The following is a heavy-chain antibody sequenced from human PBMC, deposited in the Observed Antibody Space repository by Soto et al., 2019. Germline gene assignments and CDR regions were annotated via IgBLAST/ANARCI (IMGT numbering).Heavy chain of an antibody. V-gene: IGHV2-5*02. CDR1: GFSLSTTRVG. Sequence: QITLKESGPTLVKPTQTLTLTCTFSGFSLSTTRVGVGWIRQPPGEALEWLALLYWDDYKLYSPSLKRRLTITKDTSKNAVVLTLTNMDPVDTATYYCAHSKTSGMRYSFDCWGQGTLVTVSS. J-gene: IGHJ4*02. CDR3: AHSKTSGMRYSFDC. CDR2: LYWDDYK.